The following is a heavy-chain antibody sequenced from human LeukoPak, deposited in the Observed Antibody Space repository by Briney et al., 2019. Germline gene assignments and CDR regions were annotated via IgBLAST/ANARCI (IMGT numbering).Heavy chain of an antibody. V-gene: IGHV4-59*01. CDR2: IFYSGST. D-gene: IGHD1-1*01. CDR3: ARGGNSPGY. J-gene: IGHJ4*02. Sequence: PSETLSLTCTVSGGSISNYHWSWIRQPPGKGLEWIGSIFYSGSTNYNPSLKSRVTISVDTSKNQFSLKLTSVSAADTAVYYCARGGNSPGYWGQGTLVTVSS. CDR1: GGSISNYH.